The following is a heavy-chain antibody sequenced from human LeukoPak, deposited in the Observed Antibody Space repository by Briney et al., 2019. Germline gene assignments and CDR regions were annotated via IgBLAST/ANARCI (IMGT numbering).Heavy chain of an antibody. CDR1: VESLSGYY. D-gene: IGHD6-19*01. J-gene: IGHJ4*02. CDR3: ARGAMGGIDY. V-gene: IGHV4-34*01. CDR2: INHSGST. Sequence: SEILSLTCAVYVESLSGYYWSWLRQPTGRGLEWIGEINHSGSTNYNPPLKSRVTIPVDTSKNQFSLKLISVSDSDTTPHDCARGAMGGIDYWGQGALVTVSS.